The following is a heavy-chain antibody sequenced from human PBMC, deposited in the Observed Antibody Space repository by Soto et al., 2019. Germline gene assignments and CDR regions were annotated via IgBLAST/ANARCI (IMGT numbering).Heavy chain of an antibody. Sequence: LRLSCAASGFTFSSYAMNWVRQAPGKGLEWISVISNSGHSAYYADSVKGRFTISRDNSKNTLYLQIKSLRAEDTAAYYCAKGGPTFLNWFGPWGQGTLVTVSS. CDR1: GFTFSSYA. CDR2: ISNSGHSA. J-gene: IGHJ5*02. V-gene: IGHV3-23*01. D-gene: IGHD5-12*01. CDR3: AKGGPTFLNWFGP.